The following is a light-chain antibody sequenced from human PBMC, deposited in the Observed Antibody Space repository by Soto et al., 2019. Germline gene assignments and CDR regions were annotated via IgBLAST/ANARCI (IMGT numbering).Light chain of an antibody. CDR3: QQRSNSIT. CDR2: AAS. Sequence: EIVLTQSPGTLSLSPGERVTLSCRASQSVGSRYLAWYQQKPGQAPRLLIYAASTRATGIPDRFSGSGSGTAFTLTITRLEPEDIAVYYCQQRSNSITFGQGTRLEIK. V-gene: IGKV3D-20*02. J-gene: IGKJ5*01. CDR1: QSVGSRY.